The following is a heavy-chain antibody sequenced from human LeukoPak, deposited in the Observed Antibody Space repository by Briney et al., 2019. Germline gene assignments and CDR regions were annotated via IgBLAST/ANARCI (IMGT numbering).Heavy chain of an antibody. CDR3: ASSSGWFDY. Sequence: GGSLRLSCAAPGFTFSSYAMSWVRQAPGKGLEWVSSISSSSSYIYYADTVKGRFTISRDNAKNSLYLQMNSLRAEDTAVYYCASSSGWFDYWGQGTLVTVSS. D-gene: IGHD6-19*01. CDR1: GFTFSSYA. V-gene: IGHV3-21*01. CDR2: ISSSSSYI. J-gene: IGHJ4*02.